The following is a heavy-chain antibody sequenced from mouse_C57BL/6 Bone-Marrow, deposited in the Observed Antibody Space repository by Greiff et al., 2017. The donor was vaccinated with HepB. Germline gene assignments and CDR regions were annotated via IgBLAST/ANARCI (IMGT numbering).Heavy chain of an antibody. CDR2: ISSGGSYT. J-gene: IGHJ2*01. CDR3: ARRNYDGYYGYFDY. V-gene: IGHV5-6*02. Sequence: EVKLVESGGDLVKPGGSLKLSCAASGFTFSSYGMSWVRQTPDKRLEWVATISSGGSYTYYPDSVKGRFTISRDNAKNTLYLQMSSLKSEDTAMYYCARRNYDGYYGYFDYWGQGTTLTVSS. D-gene: IGHD2-3*01. CDR1: GFTFSSYG.